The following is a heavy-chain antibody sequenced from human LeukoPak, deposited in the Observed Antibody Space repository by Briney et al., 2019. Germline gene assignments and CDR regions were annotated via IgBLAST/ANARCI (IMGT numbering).Heavy chain of an antibody. V-gene: IGHV1-46*01. J-gene: IGHJ4*02. D-gene: IGHD2-8*02. Sequence: ASVKVSCKASGYTFTSYYMHWVRQAPGQGLEWMGVSNPSGVGTNYAQKFQGRVTMTRDTSTTTVCMELSSLRSEDTAVYYCAREESGGYFDYWGRGTLVTYSS. CDR2: SNPSGVGT. CDR1: GYTFTSYY. CDR3: AREESGGYFDY.